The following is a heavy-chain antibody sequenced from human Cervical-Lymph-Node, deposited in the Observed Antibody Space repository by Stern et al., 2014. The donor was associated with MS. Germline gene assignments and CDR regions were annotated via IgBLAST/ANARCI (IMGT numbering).Heavy chain of an antibody. V-gene: IGHV4-30-2*01. CDR3: ARVVRFLEWAPFDP. CDR1: GGSVSSGGYT. Sequence: QLQLQESGSGLVRPSQTLSLTCTVSGGSVSSGGYTWSWLRQPPGKGLEWIGYIYEDESSYYNPSLKSRVTISIDRSKNQFSLRLSSMTAADTALYYCARVVRFLEWAPFDPWGQGILVTVSS. CDR2: IYEDESS. J-gene: IGHJ5*02. D-gene: IGHD3-3*01.